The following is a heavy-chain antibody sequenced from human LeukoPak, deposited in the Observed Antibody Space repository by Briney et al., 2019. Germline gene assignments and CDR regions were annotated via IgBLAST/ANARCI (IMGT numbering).Heavy chain of an antibody. CDR2: TSTSGST. D-gene: IGHD5-18*01. Sequence: SETLSLTCTVSGGSISSGNYHWSWIRQPAGKGLEWIGRTSTSGSTNYNPSLKSRVTISVDTSKNQFSLKLSSVTAADTAVYYCARGYDGGTAMAHDYWGQGTLVTVSS. J-gene: IGHJ4*02. V-gene: IGHV4-61*02. CDR3: ARGYDGGTAMAHDY. CDR1: GGSISSGNYH.